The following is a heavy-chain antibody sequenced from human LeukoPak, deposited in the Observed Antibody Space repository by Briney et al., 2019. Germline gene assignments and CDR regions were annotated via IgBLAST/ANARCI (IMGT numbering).Heavy chain of an antibody. CDR1: GYTFTSYY. CDR3: ARLEIAAAGNRWFDP. Sequence: ASVKVSCKASGYTFTSYYMHWVRQAPGQGLEWMGIINPSGGSTSYAQKFQGRVTMTRDMSTSTVYMELSSLRSEDTAVYYCARLEIAAAGNRWFDPWGQGTLVTVSS. J-gene: IGHJ5*02. CDR2: INPSGGST. V-gene: IGHV1-46*01. D-gene: IGHD6-13*01.